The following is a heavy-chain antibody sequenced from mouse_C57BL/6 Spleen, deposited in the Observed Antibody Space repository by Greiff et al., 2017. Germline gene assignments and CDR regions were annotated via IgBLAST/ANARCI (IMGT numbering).Heavy chain of an antibody. CDR1: GYTFTSYW. D-gene: IGHD4-1*01. Sequence: QVQLQQPGAELVKPGASVKLSCKASGYTFTSYWMQWVKQRPGQGLEWIGEIDPSDSYTNYNQKFKGKATLTVDTSSNTAYLQLSSLTSEDSAVYYGARGTGRGYFDYWGQGTTLTVSS. CDR2: IDPSDSYT. V-gene: IGHV1-50*01. CDR3: ARGTGRGYFDY. J-gene: IGHJ2*01.